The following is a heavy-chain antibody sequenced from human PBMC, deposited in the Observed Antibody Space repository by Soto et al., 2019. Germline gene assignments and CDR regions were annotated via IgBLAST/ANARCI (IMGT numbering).Heavy chain of an antibody. V-gene: IGHV1-2*04. CDR1: GYTFTGHY. Sequence: GASVKVSCKASGYTFTGHYMHWVRQAPGQGLEWMGWINPNSGGTNYAQKFQGWVTMTRDTSISTAYMELSRLRSDDTAVYYCARGFEASSRWQNDYYGMDVWGQGTTVTVSS. CDR3: ARGFEASSRWQNDYYGMDV. D-gene: IGHD6-13*01. J-gene: IGHJ6*02. CDR2: INPNSGGT.